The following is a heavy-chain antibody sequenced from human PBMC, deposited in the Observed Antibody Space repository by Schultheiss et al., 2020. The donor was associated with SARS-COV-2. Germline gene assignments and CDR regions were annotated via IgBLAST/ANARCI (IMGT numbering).Heavy chain of an antibody. J-gene: IGHJ5*02. CDR1: GGSISSSSYY. CDR3: ASDKSVGFDP. D-gene: IGHD4-23*01. CDR2: IYYTGST. V-gene: IGHV4-61*05. Sequence: SETLSLTCTVSGGSISSSSYYWSWIRQPPGKGLEWIGYIYYTGSTNYNPSLKSRVTISVDTSKNQFSLKLSSVTAADTAVYYCASDKSVGFDPWGQGTLVTVSS.